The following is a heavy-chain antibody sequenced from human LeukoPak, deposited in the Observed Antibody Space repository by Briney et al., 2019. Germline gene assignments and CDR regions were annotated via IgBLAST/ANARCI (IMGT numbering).Heavy chain of an antibody. CDR3: ARQGGITIFGVAQPGGAFDI. V-gene: IGHV1-8*03. Sequence: GASVKVSCKGYGYTFINHDIDWVRRAAGQGLEWMGWMNSNSGNTGYAQKFQGRVTITTDESMTTAYMELSSLRSEDTALYYCARQGGITIFGVAQPGGAFDIWGQGTMVTVSS. D-gene: IGHD3-3*01. J-gene: IGHJ3*02. CDR2: MNSNSGNT. CDR1: GYTFINHD.